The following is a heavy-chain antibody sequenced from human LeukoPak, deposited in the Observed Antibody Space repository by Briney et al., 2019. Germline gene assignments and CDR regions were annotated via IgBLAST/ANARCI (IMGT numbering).Heavy chain of an antibody. CDR3: VRGYSFGPYGMDV. V-gene: IGHV3-64D*09. CDR1: VCPFSSYP. Sequence: PGGSLRLSCSASVCPFSSYPMHWVRQAPGKGLEYVSAISDSGGSTYYADSVKGRFTISRDNSKNTLYLQMSSLRAEDTAVYFCVRGYSFGPYGMDVWGQGTTVTVSS. D-gene: IGHD2-15*01. CDR2: ISDSGGST. J-gene: IGHJ6*02.